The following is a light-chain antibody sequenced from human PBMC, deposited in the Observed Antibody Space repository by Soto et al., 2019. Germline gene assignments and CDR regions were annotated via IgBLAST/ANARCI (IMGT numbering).Light chain of an antibody. CDR1: SSDVGGYNY. J-gene: IGLJ1*01. V-gene: IGLV2-14*01. Sequence: QSALTQPASVSGSPGQSITISCTGTSSDVGGYNYVSWYQQHAGKAPKLMIYDVSSRPSGVSNRFSGSKSGNTASLTISGLQGEDEADYYCSSYTSSDTLVFGTGTKVTVL. CDR2: DVS. CDR3: SSYTSSDTLV.